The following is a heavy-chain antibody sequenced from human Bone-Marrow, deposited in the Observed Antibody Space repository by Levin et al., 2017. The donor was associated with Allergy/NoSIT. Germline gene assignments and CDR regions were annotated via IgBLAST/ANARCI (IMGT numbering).Heavy chain of an antibody. CDR2: IKQDGSEK. Sequence: GGSLRLSCEASGFTFSNYYMSWVRQAPGKGPQWVANIKQDGSEKNYVDSVKGRFTISRDNVENTLDLQMNSLRAEDTGVYYCARDLGGDKSAYRPNDHWGQGTLVTVSS. CDR3: ARDLGGDKSAYRPNDH. CDR1: GFTFSNYY. J-gene: IGHJ4*02. D-gene: IGHD3-16*01. V-gene: IGHV3-7*01.